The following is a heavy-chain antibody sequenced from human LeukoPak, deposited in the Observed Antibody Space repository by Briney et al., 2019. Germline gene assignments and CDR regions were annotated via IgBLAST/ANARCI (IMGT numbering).Heavy chain of an antibody. CDR2: INSDGSST. D-gene: IGHD2-2*01. CDR1: GFTFSSYW. V-gene: IGHV3-74*01. CDR3: AKDLPVVVRYFDY. Sequence: GGSLRLSCAASGFTFSSYWMHWVRQAPGKGLVWVSRINSDGSSTNYADSVKGRFAISRDNAKNTLYVQMNSLRAEDTAVYYCAKDLPVVVRYFDYWGQGTLVTVSS. J-gene: IGHJ4*02.